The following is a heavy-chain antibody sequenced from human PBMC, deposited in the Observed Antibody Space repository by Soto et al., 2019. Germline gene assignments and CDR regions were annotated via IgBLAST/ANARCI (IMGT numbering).Heavy chain of an antibody. V-gene: IGHV3-74*01. CDR1: GFTFSSYW. CDR2: IKSDGSIT. J-gene: IGHJ4*02. D-gene: IGHD1-20*01. CDR3: ATGALDRYDTDN. Sequence: EVQLVESGGGLVQPGGSLRLSCAASGFTFSSYWMHWVRQAPGKGLVWVSRIKSDGSITNYADSVKGRPTISRDNATHTLYLQMTSQRAEDTAVYFGATGALDRYDTDNWGQGTQVPVSS.